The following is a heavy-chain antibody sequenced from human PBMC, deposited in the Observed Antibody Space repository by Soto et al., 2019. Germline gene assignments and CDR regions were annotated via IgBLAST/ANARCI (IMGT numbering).Heavy chain of an antibody. CDR3: VKDDGGYPSTAPH. V-gene: IGHV3-23*04. D-gene: IGHD4-17*01. CDR1: GITISNYP. J-gene: IGHJ4*02. Sequence: EVRLVESGGGLVQPGGSLRLSCAASGITISNYPMSWVRQAPGKGLDWVSGISGSGDTTYYADSAKGRFTISKDISKNSLLLKLDSLRVEDSALYFCVKDDGGYPSTAPHWGQGTLVTVSP. CDR2: ISGSGDTT.